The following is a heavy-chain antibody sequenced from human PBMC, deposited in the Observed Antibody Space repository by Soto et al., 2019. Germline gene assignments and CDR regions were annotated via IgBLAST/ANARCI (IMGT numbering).Heavy chain of an antibody. J-gene: IGHJ4*01. CDR3: ANDSHFMTIVISRRDY. CDR1: GFTFSSYG. Sequence: QVQLVESGGGVVQPGRSLRLSCAASGFTFSSYGMHWVRQAPGKGLEWVAVISYDGSNKYYADSVKGRFTISRDNSKNTLYLQMNSLRAESTGVYYCANDSHFMTIVISRRDYWVQGSPVTVSS. D-gene: IGHD4-4*01. CDR2: ISYDGSNK. V-gene: IGHV3-30*18.